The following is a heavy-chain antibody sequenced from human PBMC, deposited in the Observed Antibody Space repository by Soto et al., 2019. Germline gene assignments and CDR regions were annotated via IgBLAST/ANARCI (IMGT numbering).Heavy chain of an antibody. CDR2: IYYSGST. J-gene: IGHJ3*02. Sequence: QVQLQESGPGLVKPSQTLSLTCTVSGGSISSGGYYWSWIRQHPGKGLEWIGYIYYSGSTYYNPSLKSRVTISIDTSKNQFSLKLSSVTAADTAVYYCAREPSYGTLLGAFDIWGQGTMVTVSS. V-gene: IGHV4-31*03. CDR1: GGSISSGGYY. D-gene: IGHD1-26*01. CDR3: AREPSYGTLLGAFDI.